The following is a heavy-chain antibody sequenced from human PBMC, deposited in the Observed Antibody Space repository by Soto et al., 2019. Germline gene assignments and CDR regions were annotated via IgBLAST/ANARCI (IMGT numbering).Heavy chain of an antibody. CDR1: GGSISSSSYY. Sequence: SETLSLTCTVSGGSISSSSYYWGWIRQPPGKGLEWIGSIYYSGSTYYNPSLKSRVTISVDTSKNQFSLKLSSVTAADTAVYYCARHEAARPNKYGMDAWGQGTTVTVSS. D-gene: IGHD6-6*01. CDR2: IYYSGST. V-gene: IGHV4-39*01. J-gene: IGHJ6*02. CDR3: ARHEAARPNKYGMDA.